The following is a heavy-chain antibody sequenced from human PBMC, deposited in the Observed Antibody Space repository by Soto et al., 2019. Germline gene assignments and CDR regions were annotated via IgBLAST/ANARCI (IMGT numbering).Heavy chain of an antibody. CDR2: IWYDGSKK. D-gene: IGHD4-17*01. Sequence: QVQLVESGGGVVQPGTSLRLSCEASGFTFSGFGMHWVRQAPGKGLEWVAVIWYDGSKKYYADCVKGRFTISRDNSKNARYLQMNGLRAEDTAVYYCARGRGGSYGGNSAHFDIWGQGTLVTVSS. V-gene: IGHV3-33*01. CDR3: ARGRGGSYGGNSAHFDI. J-gene: IGHJ3*02. CDR1: GFTFSGFG.